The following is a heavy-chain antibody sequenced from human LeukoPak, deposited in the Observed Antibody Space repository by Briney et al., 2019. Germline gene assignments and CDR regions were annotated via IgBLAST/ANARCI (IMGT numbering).Heavy chain of an antibody. CDR2: IYYSGST. CDR3: ARLSIVGATNFDY. D-gene: IGHD1-26*01. CDR1: GASITSYY. Sequence: SETLSFTCTVSGASITSYYGSWIRQPPGKGLEWIGYIYYSGSTTYKPTLKSRVTISVDTSKNQFSLKLSSVTAADTAVYYCARLSIVGATNFDYWGQGTPVTVSS. V-gene: IGHV4-59*08. J-gene: IGHJ4*02.